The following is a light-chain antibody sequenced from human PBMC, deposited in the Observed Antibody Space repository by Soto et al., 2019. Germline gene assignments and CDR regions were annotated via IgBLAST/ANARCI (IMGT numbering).Light chain of an antibody. Sequence: QSVLTQPPSVSAPPGQKVTISCSGSGSNLVRNYVSWYQQLPGTAPKLLIYDNVYRFSGIPDRFSASKSGTSATLGITGLQTGDEGDYYCGSWDNILRAYVFGTGTKLTVL. CDR1: GSNLVRNY. CDR2: DNV. V-gene: IGLV1-51*01. J-gene: IGLJ1*01. CDR3: GSWDNILRAYV.